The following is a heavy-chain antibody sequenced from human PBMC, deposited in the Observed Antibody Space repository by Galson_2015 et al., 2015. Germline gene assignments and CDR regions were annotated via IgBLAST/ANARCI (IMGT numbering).Heavy chain of an antibody. CDR1: GFTFSNYW. J-gene: IGHJ4*02. V-gene: IGHV3-74*01. D-gene: IGHD2-8*01. CDR3: AANLFDH. CDR2: ISSDGTTT. Sequence: SLRLSCAVFGFTFSNYWMHWVRQVPGEGLVWVSRISSDGTTTRYADSVKGRFTISRDNAKNTLYLQMNRLRAEDTAVYFCAANLFDHWGQGTLVTVSS.